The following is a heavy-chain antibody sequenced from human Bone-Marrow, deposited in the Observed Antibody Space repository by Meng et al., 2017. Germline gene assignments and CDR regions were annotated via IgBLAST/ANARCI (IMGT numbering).Heavy chain of an antibody. V-gene: IGHV1-18*01. J-gene: IGHJ4*02. CDR3: ARDSRLFLEWLGGAYYFDY. D-gene: IGHD3-3*01. CDR1: GYTFTSYG. CDR2: ISAYNGNT. Sequence: QVQLVQSGAEVKKPGASVKVSCKASGYTFTSYGISWVRQAPGQGLEWMGWISAYNGNTNYAQKLQGRVTMTTDTSTSTAYMELRSLRSDDTAVYYCARDSRLFLEWLGGAYYFDYWGQGTLVTVSS.